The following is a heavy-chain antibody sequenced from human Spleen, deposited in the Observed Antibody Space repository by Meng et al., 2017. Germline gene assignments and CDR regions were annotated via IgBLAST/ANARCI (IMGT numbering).Heavy chain of an antibody. CDR1: GGSFSGHY. D-gene: IGHD3-9*01. CDR2: IHHSGST. CDR3: ATVPTYDVLTGYFMGRYYYGMDV. Sequence: GSLRLSCAGYGGSFSGHYWSWIRQPPGKGLEWIGEIHHSGSTNYNPSLKSRVTISVDTSKNQLSLKMSSVTAADTAVYYCATVPTYDVLTGYFMGRYYYGMDVWGQGTTVTVSS. V-gene: IGHV4-34*01. J-gene: IGHJ6*02.